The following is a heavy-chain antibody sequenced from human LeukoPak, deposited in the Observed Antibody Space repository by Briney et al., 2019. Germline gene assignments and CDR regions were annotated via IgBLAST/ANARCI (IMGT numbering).Heavy chain of an antibody. CDR3: ARDGTAAGLYFDL. CDR1: GFTFTSYW. Sequence: GGSLRLSCAVSGFTFTSYWMNWVRQAPGKGLERVASIRQDGGEKSYVDSVKGRFTISRDNTKNSLYLQMSSLRAEDTAVYYCARDGTAAGLYFDLWGQGALVTVSS. J-gene: IGHJ4*01. D-gene: IGHD6-13*01. CDR2: IRQDGGEK. V-gene: IGHV3-7*01.